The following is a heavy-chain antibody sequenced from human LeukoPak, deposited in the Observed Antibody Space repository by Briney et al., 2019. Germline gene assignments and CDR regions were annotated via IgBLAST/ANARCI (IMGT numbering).Heavy chain of an antibody. CDR2: LSGSGGNT. J-gene: IGHJ4*02. CDR1: GFTFSSYA. D-gene: IGHD2-2*01. V-gene: IGHV3-23*01. CDR3: AKVASLCTSTSCVRGGFDY. Sequence: GGSLRLSCTASGFTFSSYAMSWVRQAPGKGLEWVSALSGSGGNTYYADSVKGRFTISRDNSKNALYLQMNSLRAEDTAKYYCAKVASLCTSTSCVRGGFDYWGQGTLVTVSS.